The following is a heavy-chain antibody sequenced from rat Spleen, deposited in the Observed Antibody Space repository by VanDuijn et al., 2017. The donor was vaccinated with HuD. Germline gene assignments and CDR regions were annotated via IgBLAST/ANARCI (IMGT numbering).Heavy chain of an antibody. D-gene: IGHD1-9*01. CDR1: GFSLTSYY. CDR2: IRSGGST. Sequence: QVQLKETGPGLVQPTQTLSITCTVSGFSLTSYYMQWVRQTPGKGLEWMGFIRSGGSTEYNSEFKSRLSISRDTSKNQVFLKMNSLKTEDTGVYYCAREGGTYYDEGFDYWGQGVMVTVSS. J-gene: IGHJ2*01. CDR3: AREGGTYYDEGFDY. V-gene: IGHV2-65*01.